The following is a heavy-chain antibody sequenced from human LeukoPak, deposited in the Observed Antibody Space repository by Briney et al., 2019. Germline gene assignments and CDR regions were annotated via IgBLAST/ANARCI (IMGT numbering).Heavy chain of an antibody. CDR2: ISFDGGNK. Sequence: GGSLRLSCAASGFIFTNYAMPWVRQAPGKGLEWVALISFDGGNKYYADSVKGRFTMSRDNSKNALFLQMNSLRAEDTAVYYCARDSSGYGSVFSFWGQGTLVTVSS. CDR1: GFIFTNYA. D-gene: IGHD3-22*01. J-gene: IGHJ4*02. CDR3: ARDSSGYGSVFSF. V-gene: IGHV3-30-3*01.